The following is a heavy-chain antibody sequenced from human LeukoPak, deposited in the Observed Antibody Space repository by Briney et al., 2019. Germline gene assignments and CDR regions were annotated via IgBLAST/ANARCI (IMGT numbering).Heavy chain of an antibody. CDR1: GGSISSCTYS. V-gene: IGHV4-39*07. CDR2: FSCSGST. CDR3: ARVWYYDSGTYSDLYYYYYMDV. D-gene: IGHD3-10*01. J-gene: IGHJ6*03. Sequence: SETLSLTCSVSGGSISSCTYSWGWIRQPPGKGLEWIGSFSCSGSTYYNPSLKSRVTISVDTSKSQFSLYMDSVTAADTAVYYCARVWYYDSGTYSDLYYYYYMDVWGKGTTVTVSS.